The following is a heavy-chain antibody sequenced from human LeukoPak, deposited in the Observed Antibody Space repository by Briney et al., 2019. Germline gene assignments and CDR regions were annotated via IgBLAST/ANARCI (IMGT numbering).Heavy chain of an antibody. CDR1: GGSVSNGIYY. CDR2: IHNVGST. Sequence: SETLSLTCTVSGGSVSNGIYYWGWIRQPPGKGLEWIGSIHNVGSTYYNPSLKSRVTVSVDTSKNQFSLNLSSVTAADTAVYYCARGAVAGTPFFDYWGQGTLVTVSS. J-gene: IGHJ4*02. CDR3: ARGAVAGTPFFDY. V-gene: IGHV4-39*01. D-gene: IGHD6-19*01.